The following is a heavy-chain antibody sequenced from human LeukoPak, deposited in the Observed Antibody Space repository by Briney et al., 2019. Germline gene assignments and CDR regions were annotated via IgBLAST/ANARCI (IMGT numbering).Heavy chain of an antibody. D-gene: IGHD3-10*01. CDR1: GFTFSDHY. J-gene: IGHJ4*02. CDR2: SRNKAKSYTT. V-gene: IGHV3-72*01. CDR3: ARISTSGSYYPDY. Sequence: GGSLRLSCAASGFTFSDHYMDWVRLAPGKGLEWVGRSRNKAKSYTTEYAASVKGRFTISRDGSEYSMYLQMNSLKNEDTAVYFCARISTSGSYYPDYWGQGTLVTVSS.